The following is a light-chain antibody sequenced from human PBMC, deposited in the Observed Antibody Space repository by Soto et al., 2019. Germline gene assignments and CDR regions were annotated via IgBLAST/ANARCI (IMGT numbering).Light chain of an antibody. J-gene: IGLJ1*01. CDR3: SSYTSSSIDYV. Sequence: QSPLTQPASVSGSPGQSITISCTGTSSDVGGYNYVSWYQQHPGKAPKLMIYEVSNRPSGVSNRFSGPKSGNTATLTISGLQAEDEADYYCSSYTSSSIDYVFGTGTKLTVL. V-gene: IGLV2-14*01. CDR1: SSDVGGYNY. CDR2: EVS.